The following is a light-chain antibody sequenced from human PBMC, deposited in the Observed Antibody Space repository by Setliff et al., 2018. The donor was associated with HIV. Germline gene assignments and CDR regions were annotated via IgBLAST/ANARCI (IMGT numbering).Light chain of an antibody. Sequence: QSVLTPPASVSGSPGQSITIPCTGTSNDVGRYDLSTGTNHTTAWAAKLIIYQATRRPPGVSNRFSGSKSGKVASLTISGLQAEDEADYYCSSNAGSNTLVFGTGTKVIVL. CDR2: QAT. CDR1: SNDVGRYD. CDR3: SSNAGSNTLV. J-gene: IGLJ1*01. V-gene: IGLV2-23*01.